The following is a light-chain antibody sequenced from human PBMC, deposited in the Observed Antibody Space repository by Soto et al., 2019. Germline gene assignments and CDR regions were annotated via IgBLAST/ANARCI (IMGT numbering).Light chain of an antibody. Sequence: DIQMTQSPSTLSASVGDRVTITCRASQSVSRWLAWYQQKPRKAPKLLIYKASTLESGVPSRFSGNGSRTEFTLAISSLQPDDSATYYCQQYNDNWTFGQGTKVDIK. CDR2: KAS. V-gene: IGKV1-5*03. CDR1: QSVSRW. J-gene: IGKJ1*01. CDR3: QQYNDNWT.